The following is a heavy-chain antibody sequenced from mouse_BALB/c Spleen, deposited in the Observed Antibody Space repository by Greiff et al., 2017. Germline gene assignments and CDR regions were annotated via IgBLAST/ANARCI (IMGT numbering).Heavy chain of an antibody. Sequence: QVQLKQPGAELVRPGASVKLSCKASGYTFTSYWINWVKQRPGQGLEWIGNIYPSDSYTNYNQKFKDKATLTVDKSSSTAYMQLSSPTSEDSAVYYCTRTGTDVFDYWGQGTTLTVSS. D-gene: IGHD3-3*01. J-gene: IGHJ2*01. CDR3: TRTGTDVFDY. CDR2: IYPSDSYT. V-gene: IGHV1-69*02. CDR1: GYTFTSYW.